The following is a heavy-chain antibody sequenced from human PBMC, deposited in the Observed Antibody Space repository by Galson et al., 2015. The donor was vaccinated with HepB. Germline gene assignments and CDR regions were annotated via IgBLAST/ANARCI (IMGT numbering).Heavy chain of an antibody. CDR1: GYTFTSYG. CDR3: ARQVTSSWYSEAFDI. Sequence: QSGAEVKKPGESLRISCKASGYTFTSYGISWVRQAPGQGLEWMGWISPYNGNTDYAQKLQGRVTMTTDTSTSTVYMELRSLTSDDTAVYYCARQVTSSWYSEAFDIWGQGTMVFVSS. D-gene: IGHD6-13*01. J-gene: IGHJ3*02. CDR2: ISPYNGNT. V-gene: IGHV1-18*01.